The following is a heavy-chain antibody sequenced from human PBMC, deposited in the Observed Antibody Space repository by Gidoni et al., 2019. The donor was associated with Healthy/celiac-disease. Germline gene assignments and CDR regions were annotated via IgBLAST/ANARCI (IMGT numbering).Heavy chain of an antibody. CDR2: ISSSSSYI. D-gene: IGHD3-9*01. Sequence: EVQLVESGGGLGKPGGSLRPSWAASGFTFRSYRMNWVRQAPGKGLEWVSSISSSSSYIYYADSVKGRFTISRDNAKNSLYLQMNSLRAEDTAVYYCARDKGSRYFDWLSPFDYWGQGTLVTVSS. V-gene: IGHV3-21*01. CDR1: GFTFRSYR. J-gene: IGHJ4*02. CDR3: ARDKGSRYFDWLSPFDY.